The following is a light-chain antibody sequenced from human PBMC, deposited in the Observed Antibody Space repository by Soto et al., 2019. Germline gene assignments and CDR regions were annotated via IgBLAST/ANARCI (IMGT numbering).Light chain of an antibody. CDR1: SGHSSYA. CDR3: QTWGTGIVV. J-gene: IGLJ2*01. Sequence: QLVLTQSPSASASLGASVKLTCTLSSGHSSYAIAWHQQQPEKGPRYLMKLNIDGSHIKGDGIPDRFSGSSSGAERYLTISSLQSEDEADYYCQTWGTGIVVFGGGTQLTVL. CDR2: LNIDGSH. V-gene: IGLV4-69*01.